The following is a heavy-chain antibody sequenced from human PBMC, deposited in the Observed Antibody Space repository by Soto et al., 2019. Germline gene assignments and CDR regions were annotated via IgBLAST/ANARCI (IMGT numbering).Heavy chain of an antibody. V-gene: IGHV3-7*05. Sequence: EVQLVESGGGLVQPGGSLRLSCAASGFTFSTYWMNWVRQAPGKGLEWVANIKEDGSEEYYVDSVKGRFTISRDNAKNSLFLDMNSPRGEDTAVYYCARDWGAPGRVSAFGYYYHFGMDVWGQGTTVTVPS. J-gene: IGHJ6*02. CDR3: ARDWGAPGRVSAFGYYYHFGMDV. CDR1: GFTFSTYW. CDR2: IKEDGSEE. D-gene: IGHD2-15*01.